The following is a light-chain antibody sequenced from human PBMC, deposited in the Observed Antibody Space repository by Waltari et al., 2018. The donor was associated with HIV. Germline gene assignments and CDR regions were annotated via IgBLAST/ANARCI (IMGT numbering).Light chain of an antibody. CDR3: SSYAGSDNPYV. J-gene: IGLJ1*01. CDR1: SSDLINYNY. CDR2: EVT. Sequence: SALTQPPSASGSPGQSVTISCTGTSSDLINYNYVSWYQQYPGKAPKLIIFEVTKRPSGFPDRFSGSKSGDTASLTVSGLQAEDEADYYCSSYAGSDNPYVFGSGTKVTVL. V-gene: IGLV2-8*01.